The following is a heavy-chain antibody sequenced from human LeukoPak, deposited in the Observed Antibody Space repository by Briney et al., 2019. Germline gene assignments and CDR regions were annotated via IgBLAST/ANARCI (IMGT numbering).Heavy chain of an antibody. CDR1: AGSISSSSYD. J-gene: IGHJ4*02. V-gene: IGHV4-39*07. CDR2: IYYSGRT. D-gene: IGHD3-10*01. CDR3: ARDYTYGSGSIDY. Sequence: SQTLSLTLTVFAGSISSSSYDWGWIRQPPGKGLGWIGSIYYSGRTYYNPSLKSRVTISVDTSKNQFSLKLSSVTAADTAVYYCARDYTYGSGSIDYWGQGTLVTVSS.